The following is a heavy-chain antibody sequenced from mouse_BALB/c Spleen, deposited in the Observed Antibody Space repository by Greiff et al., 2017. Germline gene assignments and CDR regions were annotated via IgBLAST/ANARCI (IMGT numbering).Heavy chain of an antibody. CDR1: GYTFTSYW. V-gene: IGHV1-7*01. J-gene: IGHJ1*01. CDR3: ARGNYGRYFDV. D-gene: IGHD2-1*01. Sequence: VKLMESGAELAKPGASVKMSCKASGYTFTSYWMHWVKQRPGQGLEWIGYINPSTGYTEYNQKFKDKATLTADKSSSTAYMQLSSLTSEDSAVYYCARGNYGRYFDVWGAGTTVTVSS. CDR2: INPSTGYT.